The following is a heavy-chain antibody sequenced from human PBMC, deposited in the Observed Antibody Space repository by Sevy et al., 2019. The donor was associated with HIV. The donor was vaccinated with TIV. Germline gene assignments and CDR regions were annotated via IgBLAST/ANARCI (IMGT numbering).Heavy chain of an antibody. D-gene: IGHD3-10*01. CDR2: IGVYNGNS. Sequence: ASVKVSCKASGFSFSSYGFTWVRQAPGQGPEWMGWIGVYNGNSNSAQRLQGRVTLTTDTSTSTVYMELSGLKSDDTAVYYCARVPTYYYGSSTYFDYWGQGTPVTVSS. V-gene: IGHV1-18*01. J-gene: IGHJ4*02. CDR3: ARVPTYYYGSSTYFDY. CDR1: GFSFSSYG.